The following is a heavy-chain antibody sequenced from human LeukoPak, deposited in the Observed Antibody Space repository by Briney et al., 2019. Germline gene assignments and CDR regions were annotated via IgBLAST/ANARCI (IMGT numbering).Heavy chain of an antibody. CDR1: GGSFSGYY. CDR3: ARGSPELYDISGHDTRFDY. Sequence: SETLSLTCAVYGGSFSGYYWSWIRQPPGKGLEWIGEINHSGRTKNNPSLKSRVTISVDTSKNQFSLKLSSVTAADTAVYYCARGSPELYDISGHDTRFDYWGHGTLVTVSS. CDR2: INHSGRT. J-gene: IGHJ4*01. D-gene: IGHD3-22*01. V-gene: IGHV4-34*01.